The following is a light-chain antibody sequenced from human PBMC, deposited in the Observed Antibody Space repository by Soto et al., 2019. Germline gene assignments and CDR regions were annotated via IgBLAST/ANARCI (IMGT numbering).Light chain of an antibody. Sequence: IQMTQSPSTLSASVGGTVNISCRASQSISVSLAWYQQKPGKAPRLLIYDASTLQGGVPSRFSGRGSGTEFTLTVTSLQPEDFASYFCQQYDKYSTFGQGTKVDIK. CDR3: QQYDKYST. CDR1: QSISVS. J-gene: IGKJ1*01. CDR2: DAS. V-gene: IGKV1-5*01.